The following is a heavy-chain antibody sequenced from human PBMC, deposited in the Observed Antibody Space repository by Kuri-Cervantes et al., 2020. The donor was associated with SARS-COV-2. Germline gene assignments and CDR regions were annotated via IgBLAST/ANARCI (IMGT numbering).Heavy chain of an antibody. CDR3: AREIPSAAGDDY. CDR1: GGTFSSYA. D-gene: IGHD6-13*01. CDR2: IIPILGIA. V-gene: IGHV1-69*04. Sequence: SVKVSCKASGGTFSSYAISWVRQAPGQGLEWMGRIIPILGIANYVQKFQGRVTTTADKSTSTAYMELSSLRSEDTAVYYCAREIPSAAGDDYWGQGALVTVSS. J-gene: IGHJ4*02.